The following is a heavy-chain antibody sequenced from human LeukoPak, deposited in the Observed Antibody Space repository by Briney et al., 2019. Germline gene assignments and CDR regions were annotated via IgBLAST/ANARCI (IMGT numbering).Heavy chain of an antibody. J-gene: IGHJ3*02. CDR3: AKDQGNSGYYSRDAFDI. Sequence: GGSLRLSCAASGFTFRSYAMSWVRLAPGKGLEYVSAISGTGGSTYYADSVKGRFTISRDNSKNTLYLEMNSLRAEDTAVYYCAKDQGNSGYYSRDAFDIWGQGTMVTVSS. CDR2: ISGTGGST. D-gene: IGHD3-22*01. CDR1: GFTFRSYA. V-gene: IGHV3-23*01.